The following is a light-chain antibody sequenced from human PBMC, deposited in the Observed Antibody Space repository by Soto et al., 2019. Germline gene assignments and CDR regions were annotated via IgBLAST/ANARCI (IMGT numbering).Light chain of an antibody. CDR1: QSVGSF. CDR2: DAS. J-gene: IGKJ1*01. CDR3: QQRSNWPT. Sequence: EILLAQSPATLSLSPGERATLSCRASQSVGSFLAWYQQKPGQAPRLLIYDASNRATGIPARFSGTGSGTDFTLTISSLEPEDFAVYYCQQRSNWPTFGQGTKVDIK. V-gene: IGKV3-11*01.